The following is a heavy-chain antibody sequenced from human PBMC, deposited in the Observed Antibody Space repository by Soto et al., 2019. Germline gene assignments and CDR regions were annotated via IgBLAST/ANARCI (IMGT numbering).Heavy chain of an antibody. CDR3: AKDPTTVGFFDS. CDR2: ISGSGDTT. CDR1: GFTFSSYA. J-gene: IGHJ4*02. V-gene: IGHV3-23*01. Sequence: EVQLLESGGGLVQPGGSLRLSCAASGFTFSSYAMSWVRQAPGKGLEWVSAISGSGDTTQYADSVKGRFTISRDNPKNTLYLQINSLRAEDTAVYYCAKDPTTVGFFDSWGQGTLVTVSS. D-gene: IGHD1-1*01.